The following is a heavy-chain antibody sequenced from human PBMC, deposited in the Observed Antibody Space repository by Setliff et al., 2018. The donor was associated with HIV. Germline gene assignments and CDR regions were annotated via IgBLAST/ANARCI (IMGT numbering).Heavy chain of an antibody. CDR2: ISGSGANT. CDR1: GFTFSGHS. J-gene: IGHJ4*02. CDR3: AKFFGGYGDYMGFDY. D-gene: IGHD4-17*01. V-gene: IGHV3-23*01. Sequence: GGSLRLSCAASGFTFSGHSMNWVRQAPGEGLEWVSAISGSGANTYYADSVKGRFTISRDNSKNTLYLQMNSLRAEDTAVYYCAKFFGGYGDYMGFDYWGQGTLVTVSS.